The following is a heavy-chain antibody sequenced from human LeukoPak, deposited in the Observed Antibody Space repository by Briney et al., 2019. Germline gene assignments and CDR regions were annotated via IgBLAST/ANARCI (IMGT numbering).Heavy chain of an antibody. V-gene: IGHV3-30*02. CDR2: IRCDGSNK. J-gene: IGHJ4*02. CDR3: ARDLRTGGGYFEY. D-gene: IGHD3-10*01. Sequence: GGSLRLSCAASGFTFSSYGMHWVRQAPGKGLEWVAFIRCDGSNKYYADSVKGRFTISRDNSKNTLYLQMNSLRVEDTAVYYCARDLRTGGGYFEYWGQGILVTVSS. CDR1: GFTFSSYG.